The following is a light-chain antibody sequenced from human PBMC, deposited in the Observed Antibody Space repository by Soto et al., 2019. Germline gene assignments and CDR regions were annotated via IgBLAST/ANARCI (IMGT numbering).Light chain of an antibody. Sequence: EIVLTQSPVTLSLSPGERATLSCRASQSVSRYLAWYQQKPGQAPRLLVYDASNRATGIPARFGGSGSGTDFTLTISSLEPEDFAVYYCQQRYIGLTFGGGTKVEMK. CDR2: DAS. J-gene: IGKJ4*01. CDR3: QQRYIGLT. V-gene: IGKV3-11*01. CDR1: QSVSRY.